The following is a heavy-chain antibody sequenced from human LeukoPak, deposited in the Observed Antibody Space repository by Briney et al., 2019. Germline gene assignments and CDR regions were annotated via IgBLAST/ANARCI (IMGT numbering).Heavy chain of an antibody. V-gene: IGHV3-48*02. D-gene: IGHD6-6*01. CDR1: GFTFSTYS. CDR2: ISDSSKTI. J-gene: IGHJ4*02. CDR3: ARVEKSIPARPLIDY. Sequence: GGSLRLSCVVSGFTFSTYSMNWVRQAPGKGLEWVSYISDSSKTIHYADSVKGRFTISRDNAKNSLYLQMNSLRDEDTAVYYCARVEKSIPARPLIDYWGQGTLVTVSS.